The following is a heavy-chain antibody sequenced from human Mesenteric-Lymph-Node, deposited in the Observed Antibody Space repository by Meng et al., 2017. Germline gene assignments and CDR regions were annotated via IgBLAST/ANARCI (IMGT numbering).Heavy chain of an antibody. CDR3: ASHSSGWYWGYFEY. CDR1: GHTFSSYA. CDR2: INAGNGNT. V-gene: IGHV1-3*01. J-gene: IGHJ4*02. Sequence: QVQLVQSGAEVKKPGASVKVSCKASGHTFSSYAIHWVRQAPGQRLEWMGWINAGNGNTKHSQKFQGRVTISRDTSASTAYMELSSLRSEDTAVYYCASHSSGWYWGYFEYWGQGALVTVSS. D-gene: IGHD6-19*01.